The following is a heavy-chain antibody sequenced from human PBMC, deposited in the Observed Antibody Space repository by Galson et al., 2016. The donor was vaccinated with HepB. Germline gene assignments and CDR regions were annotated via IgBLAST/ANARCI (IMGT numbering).Heavy chain of an antibody. J-gene: IGHJ3*02. CDR3: ARGGWGDYGDYVDAFDI. CDR1: GFTLNSYS. D-gene: IGHD4-17*01. CDR2: ISSSTGII. V-gene: IGHV3-48*02. Sequence: SLRLSCAASGFTLNSYSMNWVRQAPGKGLEWVSYISSSTGIIWYADSVEGRFTISRDNAKNSLYLQMNSLRDENTAVYYCARGGWGDYGDYVDAFDIWGQGTMVTVSS.